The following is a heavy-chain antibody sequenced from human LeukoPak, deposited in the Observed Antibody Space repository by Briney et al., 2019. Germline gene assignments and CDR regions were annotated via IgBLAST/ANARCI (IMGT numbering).Heavy chain of an antibody. V-gene: IGHV4-39*01. CDR2: IYDSGTT. D-gene: IGHD6-6*01. Sequence: NALETLSLTCTVSGGSISSRSYYWGWVRQSPGKGLEWIGSIYDSGTTYYNPPLNSRVTISVDRSKNQISLRLSSVTAAATAVYYCARQGVSARPPGHYNCFDPWGQGTLVTVSS. CDR3: ARQGVSARPPGHYNCFDP. CDR1: GGSISSRSYY. J-gene: IGHJ5*02.